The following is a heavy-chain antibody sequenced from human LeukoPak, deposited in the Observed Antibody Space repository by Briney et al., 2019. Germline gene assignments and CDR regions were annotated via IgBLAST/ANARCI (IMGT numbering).Heavy chain of an antibody. V-gene: IGHV3-66*01. J-gene: IGHJ4*02. Sequence: PGGSLRLSCAASGFSVSSDYMSWVRQAPGKGLEWVSSIYSGGKTLYADSVKDRFTISRDNSENTLYLQMTSLRVEDAAMYYCARDLVVAGTYGFGNWGQGTLVTVSS. D-gene: IGHD2-15*01. CDR2: IYSGGKT. CDR1: GFSVSSDY. CDR3: ARDLVVAGTYGFGN.